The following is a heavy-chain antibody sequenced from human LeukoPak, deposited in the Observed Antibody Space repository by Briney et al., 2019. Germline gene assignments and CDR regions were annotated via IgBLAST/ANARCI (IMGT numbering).Heavy chain of an antibody. D-gene: IGHD3-22*01. CDR1: GGSFSGYY. V-gene: IGHV4-34*01. J-gene: IGHJ5*02. Sequence: KPSETLSLTCAVYGGSFSGYYWSWIRQPPGKGLEWIGEINHSGSTNYNPSLKSRVTISVDTSKNQFSLKLSSVTAADTAVYYCARESVINYYDSSGYCYWYNWFDPWGQGTLVTVSS. CDR3: ARESVINYYDSSGYCYWYNWFDP. CDR2: INHSGST.